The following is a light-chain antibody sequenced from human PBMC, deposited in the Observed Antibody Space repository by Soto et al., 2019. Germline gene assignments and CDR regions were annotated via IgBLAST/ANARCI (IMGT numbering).Light chain of an antibody. J-gene: IGLJ1*01. V-gene: IGLV2-14*01. Sequence: QSALTQPASVSGSPGQSITISCTGTSSDVGGYNYVSWYQHHPGKAPKLMIYEVSNRPSGVSNRFSGSKSGNTASLTISGLQAEDEAAYYCSSYTSNSTLSYVFGTGTKLTVL. CDR2: EVS. CDR1: SSDVGGYNY. CDR3: SSYTSNSTLSYV.